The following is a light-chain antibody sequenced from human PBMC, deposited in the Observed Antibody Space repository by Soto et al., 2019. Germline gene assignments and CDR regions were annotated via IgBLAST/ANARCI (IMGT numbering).Light chain of an antibody. CDR1: QDVGNC. CDR2: DAS. J-gene: IGKJ4*01. CDR3: QQCRDVPLT. Sequence: DIPMTQSPSSLSASVGDRVTITCQASQDVGNCLNWYQQKAGRAPKFLMQDASNLETGVPSRFSGSGSGKYFSFTITNLQPEDVATYYCQQCRDVPLTFGGGTKVEIK. V-gene: IGKV1-33*01.